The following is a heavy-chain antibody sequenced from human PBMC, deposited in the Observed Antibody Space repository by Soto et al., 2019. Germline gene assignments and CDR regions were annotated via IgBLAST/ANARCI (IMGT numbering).Heavy chain of an antibody. CDR2: VSANNGHT. CDR3: ARDIESVTAKHFFYYYAMDV. Sequence: QGQLVQSGAEVNKPGASVKLSCKASGFTFSNYGLNWVRQAPGQGLEWMGWVSANNGHTNYAQNLQGIVSMTTDTSTSTAYMELRGLTFDDTAVYYCARDIESVTAKHFFYYYAMDVWGQGTTVTVSS. D-gene: IGHD2-8*01. CDR1: GFTFSNYG. V-gene: IGHV1-18*01. J-gene: IGHJ6*02.